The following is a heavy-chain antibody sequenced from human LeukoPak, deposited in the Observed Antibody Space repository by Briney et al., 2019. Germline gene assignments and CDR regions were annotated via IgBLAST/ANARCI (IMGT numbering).Heavy chain of an antibody. Sequence: PGGSLRLTCAASGFTFSSYSMNWVRQAPGKGLEWVSSISSSSSYIYYADSVKGRFTISRGNAKNSLYLQMNSLRAEDTAVYYCAREGREGYYFDYWGQGTLVPVSS. V-gene: IGHV3-21*01. D-gene: IGHD1-26*01. CDR1: GFTFSSYS. J-gene: IGHJ4*02. CDR3: AREGREGYYFDY. CDR2: ISSSSSYI.